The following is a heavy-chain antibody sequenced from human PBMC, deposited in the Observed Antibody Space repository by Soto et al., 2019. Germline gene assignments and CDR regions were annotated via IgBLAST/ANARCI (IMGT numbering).Heavy chain of an antibody. Sequence: QVQLQESGPGLVKPSQTLSLTCTVSGGSISSGGYYWSWIRQHPGKGLEWIGYIYYSGSTYYNPSLKSRVTISVDTSKNQFSLKLSSVTAADTAVYYCARDRIAAAGNRIYYYYGMDVWGQGTTVTVSS. V-gene: IGHV4-31*03. D-gene: IGHD6-13*01. CDR1: GGSISSGGYY. CDR2: IYYSGST. J-gene: IGHJ6*02. CDR3: ARDRIAAAGNRIYYYYGMDV.